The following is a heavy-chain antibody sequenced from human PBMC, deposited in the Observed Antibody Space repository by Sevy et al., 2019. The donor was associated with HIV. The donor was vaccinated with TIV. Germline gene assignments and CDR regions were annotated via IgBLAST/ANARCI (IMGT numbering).Heavy chain of an antibody. CDR2: ISGSSTRT. D-gene: IGHD3-22*01. Sequence: GGSRRLSCAVSGFSFDSYGMTWVRQAPGKGLEWVSGISGSSTRTYYADSVKGRFIISRDNSKNTLYLQMNSLRSEDSAIYYCAKGGGGHYDPDEIGYYFYYYNMDVCGKGTTVTVSS. V-gene: IGHV3-23*01. J-gene: IGHJ6*03. CDR1: GFSFDSYG. CDR3: AKGGGGHYDPDEIGYYFYYYNMDV.